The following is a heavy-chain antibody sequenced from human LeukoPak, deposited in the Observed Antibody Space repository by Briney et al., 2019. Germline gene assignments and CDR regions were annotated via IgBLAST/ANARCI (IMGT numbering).Heavy chain of an antibody. J-gene: IGHJ4*02. CDR1: GGSVSSGSYY. CDR3: ARARDSSGYYNPHFDY. D-gene: IGHD3-22*01. CDR2: IYYSGST. V-gene: IGHV4-61*01. Sequence: SETLSLTCTVSGGSVSSGSYYWSWIRQPPGKGLEWIVYIYYSGSTNYNPSLKSRVTISVDTSKNQFSLKLSSVTAADTAVYYCARARDSSGYYNPHFDYWGQGTLVTVSS.